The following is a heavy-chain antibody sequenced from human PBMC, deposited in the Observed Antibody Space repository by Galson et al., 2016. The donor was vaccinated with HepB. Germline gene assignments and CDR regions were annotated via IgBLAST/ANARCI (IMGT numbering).Heavy chain of an antibody. CDR1: GGSISNRSYL. J-gene: IGHJ3*02. D-gene: IGHD3-3*01. Sequence: SETLSLTCNVSGGSISNRSYLWAWIRQPPGKGLEWIATIYYSGKTYYSPSLQSRVTISVDTSKNQFSLTLASVSAADTSVYYCARLQVGSITKGFETWGQGTMVTVSS. V-gene: IGHV4-39*01. CDR3: ARLQVGSITKGFET. CDR2: IYYSGKT.